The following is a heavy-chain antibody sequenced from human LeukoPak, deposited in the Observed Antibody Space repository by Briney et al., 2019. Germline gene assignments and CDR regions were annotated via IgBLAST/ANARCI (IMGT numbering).Heavy chain of an antibody. CDR3: ARSPVGVVVPAATSDYWYFDL. Sequence: GASVKVSCKASGYTFTSYGISWERQAPGQGLEWMGWISAYNGNTNYAQKLQGRVTMTTDTSTSTAYMELRSLRSDDTAVYYCARSPVGVVVPAATSDYWYFDLWGRGTLVTVSS. CDR1: GYTFTSYG. CDR2: ISAYNGNT. J-gene: IGHJ2*01. D-gene: IGHD2-2*01. V-gene: IGHV1-18*01.